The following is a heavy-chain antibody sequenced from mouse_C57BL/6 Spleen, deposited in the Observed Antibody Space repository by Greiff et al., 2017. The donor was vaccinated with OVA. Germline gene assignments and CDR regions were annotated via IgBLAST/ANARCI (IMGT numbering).Heavy chain of an antibody. CDR2: IYPRDGST. J-gene: IGHJ4*01. D-gene: IGHD1-1*01. CDR3: ARKDITTGVDYAMDY. V-gene: IGHV1-85*01. CDR1: GYTFTSYD. Sequence: QVQLQQSGPELVKPGASVKLSCKASGYTFTSYDINWVKQRPGQGLEWIGWIYPRDGSTKYNEKFKGKATLTVDTSSSTAYMELHSLTSEDSAVYFCARKDITTGVDYAMDYWGQGTSVTVSS.